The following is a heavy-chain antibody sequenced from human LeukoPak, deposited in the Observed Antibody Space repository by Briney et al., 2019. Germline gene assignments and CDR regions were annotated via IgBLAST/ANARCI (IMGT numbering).Heavy chain of an antibody. Sequence: ASVKVSCKASGYTFTSYDINWVRQAAGQGLEWMAWMNPNSGNTGYAQKFQGRVTMTRNTSISTAYMDLSSLRSEDTAVYYCARGIFRRSSGYCLIDYWGQGTLVTVSS. D-gene: IGHD3-22*01. J-gene: IGHJ4*02. CDR2: MNPNSGNT. V-gene: IGHV1-8*01. CDR3: ARGIFRRSSGYCLIDY. CDR1: GYTFTSYD.